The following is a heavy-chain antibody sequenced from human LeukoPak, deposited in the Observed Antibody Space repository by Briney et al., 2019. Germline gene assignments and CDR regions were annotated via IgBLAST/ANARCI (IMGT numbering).Heavy chain of an antibody. V-gene: IGHV3-53*01. D-gene: IGHD5-18*01. CDR2: IYSGGST. Sequence: GGSLRLSCAASGFTVSSNYMSWVRQAPGKGLEWVSVIYSGGSTYYADSVKGRFTISRDNSKNTLYLQMNSLRAEDTAVYYCARSRGYSYGIDAFDIWGQGTMVTVSS. J-gene: IGHJ3*02. CDR1: GFTVSSNY. CDR3: ARSRGYSYGIDAFDI.